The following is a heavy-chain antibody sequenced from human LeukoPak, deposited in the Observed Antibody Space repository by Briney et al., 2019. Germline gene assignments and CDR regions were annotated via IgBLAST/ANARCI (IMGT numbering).Heavy chain of an antibody. Sequence: GGSLRLSCAASGFTFSSYGMHWVRQAPGKGLKWVAVISYDGSNKYYADSVKGRFTISRDNSKNTLYLQMNSLRAEDTAVYYCAKVRRGYCSGGSCYSWFDPWGQGTLVTVSS. D-gene: IGHD2-15*01. J-gene: IGHJ5*02. CDR1: GFTFSSYG. CDR2: ISYDGSNK. V-gene: IGHV3-30*18. CDR3: AKVRRGYCSGGSCYSWFDP.